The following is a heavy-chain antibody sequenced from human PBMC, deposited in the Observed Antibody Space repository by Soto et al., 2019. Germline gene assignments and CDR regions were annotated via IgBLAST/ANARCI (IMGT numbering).Heavy chain of an antibody. CDR3: AKAPSSGGRYFDY. D-gene: IGHD6-19*01. J-gene: IGHJ4*02. V-gene: IGHV3-21*04. CDR2: ISSANAYI. Sequence: GGSLRLSCVASGFTFNSYSMNWVRQAPGKGLEWVSSISSANAYIYYADSVKGRFTISRDNARNSLYLQMNSLRAEDTAVYYCAKAPSSGGRYFDYWGQGTLVTVS. CDR1: GFTFNSYS.